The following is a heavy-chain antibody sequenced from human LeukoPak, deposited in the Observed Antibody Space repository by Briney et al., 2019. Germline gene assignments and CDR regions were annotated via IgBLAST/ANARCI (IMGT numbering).Heavy chain of an antibody. CDR2: IYYSGST. CDR1: GGSISGYY. V-gene: IGHV4-31*03. D-gene: IGHD3-3*01. CDR3: ARGYYDFWSGYPADAFDI. Sequence: SETLSLTCTVSGGSISGYYWSWIRQHPGKGLEWIGYIYYSGSTYYNPSLKSRVTISVDTSKNQFSLKLSSVTAADTAVYYCARGYYDFWSGYPADAFDIWGQGTMVTVSS. J-gene: IGHJ3*02.